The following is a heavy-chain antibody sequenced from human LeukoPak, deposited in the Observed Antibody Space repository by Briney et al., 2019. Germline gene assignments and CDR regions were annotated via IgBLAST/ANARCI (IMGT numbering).Heavy chain of an antibody. CDR1: GFTFNSYN. D-gene: IGHD3-22*01. V-gene: IGHV3-23*01. CDR2: LSDSGGNT. J-gene: IGHJ4*02. CDR3: AKINYYDLHFDY. Sequence: PGGSLRLSCAASGFTFNSYNMNWVRQAPGKGLEWVSALSDSGGNTYYADSVKGRFAISRDSSKNTLYLQMNSLRAEDTAVYYCAKINYYDLHFDYWGQGTLVTVSS.